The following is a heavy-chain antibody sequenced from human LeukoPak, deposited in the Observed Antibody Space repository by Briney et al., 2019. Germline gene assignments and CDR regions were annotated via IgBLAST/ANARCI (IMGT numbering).Heavy chain of an antibody. CDR2: ISYDGSNK. CDR1: GFTFSSYG. Sequence: GRSLRLSCAASGFTFSSYGMHWVRQAPGKGLEWVAVISYDGSNKYYADSVKGRCTISRENSKNTLYLQMNSLRAEDTAMYYCAEDSGILWIGQNYYFMDVWGKGTTVTVSS. V-gene: IGHV3-30*18. D-gene: IGHD3-10*01. J-gene: IGHJ6*03. CDR3: AEDSGILWIGQNYYFMDV.